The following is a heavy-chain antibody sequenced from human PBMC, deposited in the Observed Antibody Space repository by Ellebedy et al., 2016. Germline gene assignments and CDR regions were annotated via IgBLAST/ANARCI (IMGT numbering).Heavy chain of an antibody. Sequence: GESLKISCAASGFTFSSYAMSWVRQAPGKGLEWVSAISGSGGSTYYADSVKGRFTISRDNSKNTLYLQMNSLRAEDTAVYYCLAGRWLRFAYFDYWGQGTLVTVSS. CDR1: GFTFSSYA. V-gene: IGHV3-23*01. CDR3: LAGRWLRFAYFDY. D-gene: IGHD5-12*01. CDR2: ISGSGGST. J-gene: IGHJ4*02.